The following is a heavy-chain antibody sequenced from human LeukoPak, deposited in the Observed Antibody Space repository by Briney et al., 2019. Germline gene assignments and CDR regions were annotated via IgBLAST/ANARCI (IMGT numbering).Heavy chain of an antibody. J-gene: IGHJ4*02. V-gene: IGHV3-74*01. CDR3: ARVGGRSSSGGDY. CDR1: GFSFSSYW. CDR2: IKSDGSTT. D-gene: IGHD3-10*01. Sequence: PGGSLRLSCAASGFSFSSYWMHWVRQAPGTGLVWVSRIKSDGSTTNYADFVKGRFTISRDNAKNTLYLQMNSLRAEDTAVYYWARVGGRSSSGGDYWGQGTLVTVSS.